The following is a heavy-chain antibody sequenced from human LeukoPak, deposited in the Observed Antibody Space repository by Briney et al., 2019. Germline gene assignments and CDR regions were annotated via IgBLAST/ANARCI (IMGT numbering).Heavy chain of an antibody. CDR2: IYPGDSDT. Sequence: GESLKISCKGSGCSFTSYWIAWVRQMPGKGPGWIGNIYPGDSDTRYSPAFQGQVTISADKSVSTAYLQWSSLKASDTAMYYCARHYCSSTSCFRSEYLQHWGQGTLVTVSS. J-gene: IGHJ1*01. D-gene: IGHD2-2*01. CDR1: GCSFTSYW. CDR3: ARHYCSSTSCFRSEYLQH. V-gene: IGHV5-51*01.